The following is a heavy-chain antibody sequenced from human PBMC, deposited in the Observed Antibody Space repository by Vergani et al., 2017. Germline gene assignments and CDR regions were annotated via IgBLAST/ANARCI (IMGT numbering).Heavy chain of an antibody. Sequence: QVQLQESGPGLVKPSETLSLTCTVSGYSISSGYYWGWIRQPPGTGLEWIGSIYHSGSTYDNPSLKSRVTISVDTSKNQFSLKLSSVTAADTAVYYCARDSXGYVWGSYEAWFDPWGQGTLVTVSS. J-gene: IGHJ5*02. CDR1: GYSISSGYY. CDR2: IYHSGST. CDR3: ARDSXGYVWGSYEAWFDP. D-gene: IGHD3-16*01. V-gene: IGHV4-38-2*02.